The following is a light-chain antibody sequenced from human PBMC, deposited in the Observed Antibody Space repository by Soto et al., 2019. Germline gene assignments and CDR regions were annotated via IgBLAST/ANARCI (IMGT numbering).Light chain of an antibody. CDR3: QQFDDLPLT. CDR1: HDIKKY. CDR2: DVS. J-gene: IGKJ4*01. Sequence: DIQMTQSPSSLSASVGDRVTIGCRASHDIKKYLNWYQQKAHKVPKLLIHDVSTLATGVPSRFTGSGSGTDFTLTINSLQPEDVATYYCQQFDDLPLTFGGGTKVDIK. V-gene: IGKV1-33*01.